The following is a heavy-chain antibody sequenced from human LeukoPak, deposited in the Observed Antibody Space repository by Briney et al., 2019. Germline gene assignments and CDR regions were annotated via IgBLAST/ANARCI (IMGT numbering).Heavy chain of an antibody. Sequence: HPGGSLRLSCAASGFTFSSYAMSWVRQAPGKGLGWVSAISGSGGSTYYADSVKGRFTISRDNSKNTLYLQMNSLRAEDTAVYYCAKVDLVGATIGVFDYWGQGTLVTVSS. CDR3: AKVDLVGATIGVFDY. J-gene: IGHJ4*02. D-gene: IGHD1-26*01. CDR2: ISGSGGST. V-gene: IGHV3-23*01. CDR1: GFTFSSYA.